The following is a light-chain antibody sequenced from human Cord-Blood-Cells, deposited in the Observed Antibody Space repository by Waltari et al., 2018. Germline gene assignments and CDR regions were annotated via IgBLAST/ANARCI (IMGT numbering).Light chain of an antibody. V-gene: IGKV3-11*01. CDR3: LQRSNWPIT. J-gene: IGKJ4*01. CDR1: QIVRRY. CDR2: DAS. Sequence: EIVVTQSPAPLSCSPGERATLSCRASQIVRRYLARSQQKPRQAPMLLIYDASNRATGIPAMFSGRASETDFTLTISSLEPQEFAVYYCLQRSNWPITCGGGTRVEI.